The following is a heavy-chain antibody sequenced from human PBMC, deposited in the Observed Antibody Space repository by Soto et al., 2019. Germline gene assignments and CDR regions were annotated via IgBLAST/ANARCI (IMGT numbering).Heavy chain of an antibody. CDR3: ARAGGDGSFDY. CDR2: IYYSGRT. CDR1: GASISSGAYY. V-gene: IGHV4-31*03. J-gene: IGHJ4*02. Sequence: QVQLQESGPGLVKPSQTLSLTCTVSGASISSGAYYWSWIRQHPGKGLEWIGYIYYSGRTYYNPSLKSXXTXAXXTSKHQFSRTVSSVTGACTAVYYCARAGGDGSFDYWGQGTLVTVSS. D-gene: IGHD3-16*01.